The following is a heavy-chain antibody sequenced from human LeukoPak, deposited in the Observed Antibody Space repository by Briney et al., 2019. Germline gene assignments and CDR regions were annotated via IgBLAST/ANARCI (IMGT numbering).Heavy chain of an antibody. CDR1: EFTVNNNY. D-gene: IGHD4-17*01. Sequence: GGSLRLSCAASEFTVNNNYMSWVRQAPGKGLEWVSTIYSAGSTNYADSVKGRFTISRDNSKNAMYLQMNSLRAEDTAVYYCAGGLRSGLIDYWGQGTLVTVSS. CDR3: AGGLRSGLIDY. CDR2: IYSAGST. J-gene: IGHJ4*02. V-gene: IGHV3-53*01.